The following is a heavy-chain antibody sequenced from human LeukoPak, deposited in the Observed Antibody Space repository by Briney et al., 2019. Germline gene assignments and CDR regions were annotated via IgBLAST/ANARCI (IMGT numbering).Heavy chain of an antibody. V-gene: IGHV3-30-3*01. J-gene: IGHJ4*02. CDR1: GFTFSSYA. CDR2: ISYDGSNK. D-gene: IGHD6-13*01. Sequence: GGSLRLSCAASGFTFSSYAMHWVRQAPGKGLEWVAVISYDGSNKYYADSVKGRFTISRDNSKNTLYLQMNSLRAEDTAVYYCARGVRIAAAGPDYWGQGTLVTVSS. CDR3: ARGVRIAAAGPDY.